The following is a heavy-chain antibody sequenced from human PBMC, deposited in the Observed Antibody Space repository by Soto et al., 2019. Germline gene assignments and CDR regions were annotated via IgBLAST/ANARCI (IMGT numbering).Heavy chain of an antibody. CDR1: GGSISSYY. CDR3: ARHWTGLDY. V-gene: IGHV4-59*08. CDR2: IHYSGST. Sequence: SGTLSLTCTVSGGSISSYYWSWIRQPPGKGLEYIGYIHYSGSTNYKPSLRSRVTISVDTSKNQFSLKLSSVTAADTAVYYCARHWTGLDYWGQGTLVTVSS. J-gene: IGHJ4*02. D-gene: IGHD2-8*02.